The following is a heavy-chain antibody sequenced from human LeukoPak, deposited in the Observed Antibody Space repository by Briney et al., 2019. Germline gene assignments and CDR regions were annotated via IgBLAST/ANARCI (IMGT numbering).Heavy chain of an antibody. CDR2: IYYSGST. CDR1: GFTFSDYY. CDR3: ARDLPVYDILTGYYASGAFDI. Sequence: LRLSCAASGFTFSDYYWSWIRQHPGKGLEWIGYIYYSGSTYYNPSLKSRVTISVDTSKKQFSLKLSSVIAADTAVYYCARDLPVYDILTGYYASGAFDIWGQGTMVTVSS. D-gene: IGHD3-9*01. J-gene: IGHJ3*02. V-gene: IGHV4-31*02.